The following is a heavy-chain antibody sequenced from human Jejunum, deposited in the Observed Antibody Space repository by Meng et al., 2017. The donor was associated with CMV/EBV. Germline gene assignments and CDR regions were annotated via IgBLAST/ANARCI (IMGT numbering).Heavy chain of an antibody. D-gene: IGHD3-3*01. Sequence: SGVTFSSYWIYWVRQTPGKGLVYISRIDGDGGNTDSADSVKGRFTISRDNAKNTLYLQMSSLTAEDTAVYYCARQLVTDFWNAIDYWGRGTLVTVSS. CDR3: ARQLVTDFWNAIDY. CDR1: GVTFSSYW. CDR2: IDGDGGNT. J-gene: IGHJ4*02. V-gene: IGHV3-74*01.